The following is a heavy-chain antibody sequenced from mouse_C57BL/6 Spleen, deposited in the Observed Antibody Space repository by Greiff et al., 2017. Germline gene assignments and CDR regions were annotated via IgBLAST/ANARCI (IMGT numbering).Heavy chain of an antibody. CDR3: ARSTMVTTNGVDY. CDR1: GYTFTSYG. D-gene: IGHD2-2*01. J-gene: IGHJ2*01. CDR2: IYPRSGNT. Sequence: VQLQQSGAELARPGASVKLSCNASGYTFTSYGISWVKQRTGQGLEWIGEIYPRSGNTYYNEKFKGKATLTADKSSSTAYMELRSLTSEGSAVYVCARSTMVTTNGVDYWGQGTTLTVSS. V-gene: IGHV1-81*01.